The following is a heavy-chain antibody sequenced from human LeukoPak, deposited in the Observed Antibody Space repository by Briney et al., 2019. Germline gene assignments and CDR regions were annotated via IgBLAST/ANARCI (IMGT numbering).Heavy chain of an antibody. V-gene: IGHV4-59*01. D-gene: IGHD2-2*01. Sequence: SETLSLTYTVSGGSISSYYWSWIRQPPGKGLEWIGYIYYSGSTNYNPSLKSRVTISVDTSKNQFSLKLSSVTAADTAVYYCAREDCSSTSCSYYFDYWGQGTLVTVSS. CDR2: IYYSGST. J-gene: IGHJ4*02. CDR1: GGSISSYY. CDR3: AREDCSSTSCSYYFDY.